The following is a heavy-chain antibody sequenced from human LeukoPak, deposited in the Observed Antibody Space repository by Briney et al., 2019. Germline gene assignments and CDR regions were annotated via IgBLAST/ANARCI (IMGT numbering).Heavy chain of an antibody. CDR1: GGSISSGSYY. CDR3: ACGSSWYYFDY. J-gene: IGHJ4*02. D-gene: IGHD6-13*01. Sequence: SQTLSLTCTVSGGSISSGSYYWSWIRQPAGKGLEWIVRIYTSGSTNYNPSLKSRVTISVDTSKNQFSLKLSSVTAADTAVYYCACGSSWYYFDYWGQGTLVTVSS. CDR2: IYTSGST. V-gene: IGHV4-61*02.